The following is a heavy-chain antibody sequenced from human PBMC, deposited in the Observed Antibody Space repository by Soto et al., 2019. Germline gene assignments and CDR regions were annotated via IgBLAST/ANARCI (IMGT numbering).Heavy chain of an antibody. CDR1: GYTFTSYG. CDR3: ARDPTIYGSGSYSRYNWFDP. CDR2: ISAYNGNT. V-gene: IGHV1-18*01. J-gene: IGHJ5*02. Sequence: ASVKVSCKASGYTFTSYGISWVRQAPGQGLEWMGWISAYNGNTNYAQKLQGRVTMTTDTSTSTAYMELRSLRSDDTAVYYCARDPTIYGSGSYSRYNWFDPWGQGTLVTVS. D-gene: IGHD3-10*01.